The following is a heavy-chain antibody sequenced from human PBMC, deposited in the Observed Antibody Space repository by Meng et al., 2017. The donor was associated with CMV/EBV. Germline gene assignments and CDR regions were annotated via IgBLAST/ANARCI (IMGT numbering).Heavy chain of an antibody. D-gene: IGHD3-10*01. CDR2: TYYRSKWYN. Sequence: LRLSCAISGDSVSSNSTAWNWIRQSPSRGLEWLGRTYYRSKWYNDYAVSVKSRITINPDTSKNQFSLQLNTVTPEDTAVYYCARGPGGRFDYWGQGTLVTVSS. CDR3: ARGPGGRFDY. J-gene: IGHJ4*02. CDR1: GDSVSSNSTA. V-gene: IGHV6-1*01.